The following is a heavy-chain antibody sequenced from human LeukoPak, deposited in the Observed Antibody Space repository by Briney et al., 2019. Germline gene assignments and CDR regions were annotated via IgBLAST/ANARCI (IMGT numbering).Heavy chain of an antibody. CDR3: ARGRGGYSNRPPDY. CDR2: INHSGST. Sequence: SETLSLTCAVYGGSFSGYYWSWIRQPPGKGLEWIGEINHSGSTNYNPSLKSRVTISVDTSKNQFSLKLSSVTAADTAVYYCARGRGGYSNRPPDYWGQGTLVTVSS. CDR1: GGSFSGYY. V-gene: IGHV4-34*01. D-gene: IGHD4-23*01. J-gene: IGHJ4*02.